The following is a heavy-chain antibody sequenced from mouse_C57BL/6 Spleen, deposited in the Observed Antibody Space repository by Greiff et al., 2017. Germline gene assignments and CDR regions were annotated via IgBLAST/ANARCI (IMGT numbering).Heavy chain of an antibody. D-gene: IGHD2-4*01. Sequence: VKLQQPGAELVKPGASVKLSCKASGYTFTSYWMHWVKQRPGRGLKWIGRIDPNSGGTKYNEKFKSKATLTVDKPSSTAYMQLSSLTSEDSAVYYCARYDYDEAWFAYWGQGTLVTVSA. CDR2: IDPNSGGT. CDR3: ARYDYDEAWFAY. CDR1: GYTFTSYW. J-gene: IGHJ3*01. V-gene: IGHV1-72*01.